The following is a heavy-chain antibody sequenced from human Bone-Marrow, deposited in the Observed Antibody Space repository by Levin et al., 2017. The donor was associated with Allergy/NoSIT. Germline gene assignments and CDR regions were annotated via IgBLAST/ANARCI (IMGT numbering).Heavy chain of an antibody. CDR3: ARLNFYDGSGYDY. CDR1: GFIFDSFD. J-gene: IGHJ4*02. V-gene: IGHV3-13*01. Sequence: LSLTCAASGFIFDSFDFHWVRQATGKGLEWVSSISSDGEIYYADSVRGRFTISRENAKNSLYLQMNSLRAGDTALYYCARLNFYDGSGYDYWGQGTLVTVSS. D-gene: IGHD3-22*01. CDR2: ISSDGEI.